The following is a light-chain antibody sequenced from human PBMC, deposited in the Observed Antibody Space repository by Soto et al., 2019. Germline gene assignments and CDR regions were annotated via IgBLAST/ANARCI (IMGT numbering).Light chain of an antibody. J-gene: IGLJ1*01. CDR3: SSYTTSSTRV. CDR2: EVS. CDR1: SSDVGAYDF. V-gene: IGLV2-14*03. Sequence: QSALTQPASVSGSPGQSITISCTGTSSDVGAYDFVSWYQQHPDKAPKLMIYEVSNRPSGVSHRFSGARSVNTATLTISGLQADVEADYYCSSYTTSSTRVFGTGTKLTVL.